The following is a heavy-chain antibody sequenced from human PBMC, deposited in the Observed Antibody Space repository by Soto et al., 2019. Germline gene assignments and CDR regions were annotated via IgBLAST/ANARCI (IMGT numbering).Heavy chain of an antibody. CDR2: IYSGGST. V-gene: IGHV3-53*04. CDR1: GFTVSSNY. Sequence: EVQLVESGGGLVQPGGSLRLSCAASGFTVSSNYMSWVRQAPGKGLEGVSGIYSGGSTYYADSVKGRFTISRHNPKNTLYLQMNSLSAEDTDVYYCARAVRSSNYDILTVYYHYYYYGMDVWGQGTTVTVSS. D-gene: IGHD3-9*01. J-gene: IGHJ6*02. CDR3: ARAVRSSNYDILTVYYHYYYYGMDV.